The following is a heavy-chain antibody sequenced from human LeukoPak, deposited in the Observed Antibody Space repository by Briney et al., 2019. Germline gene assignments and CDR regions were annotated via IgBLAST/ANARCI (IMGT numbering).Heavy chain of an antibody. CDR2: IYYSGST. Sequence: SQTLSLTCTVSGGSISSGSYYWGWIRQPPGKGLEWIGSIYYSGSTYYNPSLKSRVTISVDTSKNQFSLKLSSVTAADTAVYYCASLRYGYYYYMDVWGKGTTVTISS. CDR1: GGSISSGSYY. V-gene: IGHV4-39*07. D-gene: IGHD3-9*01. CDR3: ASLRYGYYYYMDV. J-gene: IGHJ6*03.